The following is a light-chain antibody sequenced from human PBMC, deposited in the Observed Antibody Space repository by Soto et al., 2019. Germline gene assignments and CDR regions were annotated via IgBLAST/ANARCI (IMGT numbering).Light chain of an antibody. CDR2: GNI. V-gene: IGLV1-40*01. CDR1: SSNIGAGYD. J-gene: IGLJ2*01. Sequence: QSVLTQPPSVSGAPGQRVTISCTGSSSNIGAGYDVHWYQQRPGTAPKLLIFGNINRPSGVPDRFSGSKSGTSASLAITGLQAEDEGDYFCASWDDSQNVVLFGGGTKLTVL. CDR3: ASWDDSQNVVL.